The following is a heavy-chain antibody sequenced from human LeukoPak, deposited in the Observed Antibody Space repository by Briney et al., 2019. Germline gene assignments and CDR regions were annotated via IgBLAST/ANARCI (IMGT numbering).Heavy chain of an antibody. CDR3: ARGDYYGSGLGY. Sequence: PSQTLSLTCTVSGGAISSGGYYWSWIRQPPGKGLEWIGYIYHSGSTYYNPSLKSRVTISVDRSKNQFSLKLSSVTAADTAVYYCARGDYYGSGLGYWGQGTLVTVSS. J-gene: IGHJ4*02. V-gene: IGHV4-30-2*01. CDR1: GGAISSGGYY. CDR2: IYHSGST. D-gene: IGHD3-10*01.